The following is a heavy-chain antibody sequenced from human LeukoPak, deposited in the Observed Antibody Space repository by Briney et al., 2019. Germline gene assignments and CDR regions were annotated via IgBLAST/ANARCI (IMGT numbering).Heavy chain of an antibody. D-gene: IGHD5-12*01. CDR3: ARAPRGYSGYDVLPFDY. J-gene: IGHJ4*02. CDR1: GGSISSYY. Sequence: SETLPLTCTVSGGSISSYYWSWIRQPPGKGLEWIGYIYYSGSTNYNPSLKSRVTISVDTSKNQFSLKLSSVTAADTAVYYCARAPRGYSGYDVLPFDYWGQGTLVTVSS. CDR2: IYYSGST. V-gene: IGHV4-59*01.